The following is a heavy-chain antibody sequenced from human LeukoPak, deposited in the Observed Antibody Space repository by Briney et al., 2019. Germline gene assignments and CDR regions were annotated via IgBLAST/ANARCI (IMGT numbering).Heavy chain of an antibody. CDR1: GFPFSNYA. D-gene: IGHD2-2*01. V-gene: IGHV3-23*01. CDR2: ISQSGGRST. J-gene: IGHJ5*02. CDR3: ARDLGCSTSSCRYNWFDP. Sequence: PGGSLRPSCAASGFPFSNYAMTWVRQAPGEGLEWVAFISQSGGRSTDYADSVRGRFTISRDNSEDTLYLQMNSLRAEDTAVYHCARDLGCSTSSCRYNWFDPWGQGTLVTVSS.